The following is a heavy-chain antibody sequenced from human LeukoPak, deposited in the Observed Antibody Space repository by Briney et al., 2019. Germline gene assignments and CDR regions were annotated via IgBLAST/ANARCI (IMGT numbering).Heavy chain of an antibody. CDR3: ARDRTTVTTGYYGMDV. V-gene: IGHV1-2*02. Sequence: ASVKVSCKASGYTFTGYYMHWVRQAPGQGLEWMGWINPNTGVTNYAQKFQGRVTLTRDTSIITAYMELTKLRSDDTAVYYCARDRTTVTTGYYGMDVWGQGTTVTVSS. CDR2: INPNTGVT. CDR1: GYTFTGYY. D-gene: IGHD4-17*01. J-gene: IGHJ6*02.